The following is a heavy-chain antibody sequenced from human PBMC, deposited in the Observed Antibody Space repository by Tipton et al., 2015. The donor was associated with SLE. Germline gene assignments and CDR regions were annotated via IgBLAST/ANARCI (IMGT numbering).Heavy chain of an antibody. D-gene: IGHD1-14*01. Sequence: TLSLTCTVSGGSISSYYWSWIRQPPGKGLEWIGEINHSGSTNYNPSLKSRVAISVDTSKNQFSLKLSSVTAADTAVYYCARGPHSSEHAFDIWGHGPLVAVSS. CDR2: INHSGST. V-gene: IGHV4-34*01. CDR3: ARGPHSSEHAFDI. CDR1: GGSISSYY. J-gene: IGHJ5*01.